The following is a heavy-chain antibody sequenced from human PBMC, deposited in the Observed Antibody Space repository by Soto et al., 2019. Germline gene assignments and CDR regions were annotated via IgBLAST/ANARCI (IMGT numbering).Heavy chain of an antibody. V-gene: IGHV1-69*01. CDR2: IIRIFGTA. D-gene: IGHD3-22*01. J-gene: IGHJ6*02. CDR3: ATTFYYYARDTLYSCGMDA. CDR1: GCTFSSYA. Sequence: QVQLVQSGAEVEKPGSSVKVSCKASGCTFSSYAISWVRRAPGQGLEWMGGIIRIFGTANYAQKFQGRVTITADESTSTAYMEMSSLKSQNTAVYYDATTFYYYARDTLYSCGMDAWGQGTTVTVSS.